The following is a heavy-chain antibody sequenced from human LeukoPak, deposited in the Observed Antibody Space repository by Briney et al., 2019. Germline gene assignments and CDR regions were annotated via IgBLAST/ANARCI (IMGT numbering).Heavy chain of an antibody. CDR1: GYSFTSYW. V-gene: IGHV5-51*01. CDR3: ERHPHRITPSSSHPLDLDY. D-gene: IGHD6-6*01. J-gene: IGHJ4*02. Sequence: GESLKISCKGSGYSFTSYWIGWVRQMPGKGLEWMGIIYPGDSDTRYSPSFQGQVTISADKSISTAYLQWSSLKASDTAMYYCERHPHRITPSSSHPLDLDYWGQGTLVTVSS. CDR2: IYPGDSDT.